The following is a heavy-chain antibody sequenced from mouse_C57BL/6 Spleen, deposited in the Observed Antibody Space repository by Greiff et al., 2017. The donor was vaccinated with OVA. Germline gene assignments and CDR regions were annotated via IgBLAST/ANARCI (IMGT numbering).Heavy chain of an antibody. CDR3: TTGDSNWAY. Sequence: EVQLVESGAELVRPGASVKLSCTASGFNIKDDYMHWVKQRPEQGLEWIGWIDPENGDTEYASKFQGKATITADTSSNTAYLQLSSLTSEDTAVYYCTTGDSNWAYWGQGTLVTVSA. CDR2: IDPENGDT. J-gene: IGHJ3*01. V-gene: IGHV14-4*01. CDR1: GFNIKDDY. D-gene: IGHD2-5*01.